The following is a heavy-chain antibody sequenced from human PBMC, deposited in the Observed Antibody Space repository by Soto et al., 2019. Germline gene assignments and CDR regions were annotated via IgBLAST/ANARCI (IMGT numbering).Heavy chain of an antibody. V-gene: IGHV3-23*01. CDR2: ISGSDGKT. CDR3: TNDWTGNTCPCMDV. J-gene: IGHJ6*02. CDR1: GFTFSTYA. Sequence: EVQLLESGGGLVQPGGSLRLSCTASGFTFSTYAMTWVRQAPGKGLEWVSTISGSDGKTYYADSVRGRFTISRDNSKETLYRQMTSLTAEDTATYYCTNDWTGNTCPCMDVWGQGTTVTVSS. D-gene: IGHD2-8*02.